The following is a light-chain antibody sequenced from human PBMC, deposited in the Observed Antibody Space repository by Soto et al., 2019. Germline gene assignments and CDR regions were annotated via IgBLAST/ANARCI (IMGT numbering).Light chain of an antibody. CDR3: ISYTSSSTRV. CDR2: DVS. V-gene: IGLV2-14*03. CDR1: SSDVGGYNY. Sequence: QSALTQPASVSGSPGQSITISCTGTSSDVGGYNYVSWYQQHPGKAPKLMICDVSNRPSGVSNRFSGSKSGNTASLTISDLQAEDEADYYCISYTSSSTRVFGGGTKLTVL. J-gene: IGLJ2*01.